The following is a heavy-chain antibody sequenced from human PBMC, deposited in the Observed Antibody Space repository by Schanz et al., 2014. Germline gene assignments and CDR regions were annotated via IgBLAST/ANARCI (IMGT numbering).Heavy chain of an antibody. CDR2: LTGSGRNT. V-gene: IGHV3-23*04. J-gene: IGHJ6*02. D-gene: IGHD2-2*03. CDR3: AKSGYCRSTSCYQYNYYGLDV. CDR1: GFPFSSYA. Sequence: EVQLVESGGGLVQPGGSLRLSCAASGFPFSSYAMSWVRQAPGKGLEWVSGLTGSGRNTYYADSVKGRFSISRDNSKNTLYLQMDSLRAEDTAVYYCAKSGYCRSTSCYQYNYYGLDVWGQGTTVTVSS.